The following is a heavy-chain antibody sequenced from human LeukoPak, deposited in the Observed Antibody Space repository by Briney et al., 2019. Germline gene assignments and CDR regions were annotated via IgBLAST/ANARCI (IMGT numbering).Heavy chain of an antibody. CDR3: AKRTGRDTREY. V-gene: IGHV3-21*04. J-gene: IGHJ4*02. CDR1: GFTFSRYS. Sequence: GGSLRLSCAASGFTFSRYSMNWVRQARGKGREGVSSISISSSYIYYADSVKGRYTMSRDNAKNSLYLQVNSLRAEDTAIYYCAKRTGRDTREYWGQGTLVTVSS. D-gene: IGHD5-18*01. CDR2: ISISSSYI.